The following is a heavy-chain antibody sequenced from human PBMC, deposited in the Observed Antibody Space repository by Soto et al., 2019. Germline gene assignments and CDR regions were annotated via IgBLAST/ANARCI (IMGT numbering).Heavy chain of an antibody. D-gene: IGHD6-19*01. CDR2: TYYRSKWYH. CDR3: ARDIGWEP. J-gene: IGHJ4*02. V-gene: IGHV6-1*01. Sequence: QVQLQQSGPGLVKPSQTLSLTCAISGDSVSSTGAAWNWIRQSPSRGLEWLGRTYYRSKWYHEYALSVTGRITINPDTSKNQFSLQLNSVTPEDTALYYCARDIGWEPWGQGTLVTVSS. CDR1: GDSVSSTGAA.